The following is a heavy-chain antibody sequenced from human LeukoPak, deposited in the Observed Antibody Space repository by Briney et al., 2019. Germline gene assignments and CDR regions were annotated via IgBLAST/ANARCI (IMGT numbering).Heavy chain of an antibody. D-gene: IGHD2-2*02. CDR3: ARVPIGYCSSTSCYIYYYYMDV. CDR1: GGTFSSYA. V-gene: IGHV1-69*13. Sequence: GASVKVSCKASGGTFSSYAISWVRQAPRQGLEWMGGIIPIFGTANYAQKFQGRVTITADESTSTAYMELSSLRSEDTAVYYCARVPIGYCSSTSCYIYYYYMDVWGKGTTVTVSS. J-gene: IGHJ6*03. CDR2: IIPIFGTA.